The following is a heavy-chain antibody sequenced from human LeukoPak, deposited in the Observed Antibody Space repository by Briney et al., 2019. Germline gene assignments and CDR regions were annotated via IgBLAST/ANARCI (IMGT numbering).Heavy chain of an antibody. J-gene: IGHJ5*02. V-gene: IGHV1-46*01. CDR3: AREYYYDSSGYYYGTRFDP. D-gene: IGHD3-22*01. CDR1: GYTFTSYY. CDR2: INPSGGST. Sequence: ASVKVSCKASGYTFTSYYMHWVRQAPGQGLEWMGIINPSGGSTSYAQKFQGRVTMTRDTSTSTVYVELSSLRSEDTAVYYCAREYYYDSSGYYYGTRFDPWGQGTLVTVSS.